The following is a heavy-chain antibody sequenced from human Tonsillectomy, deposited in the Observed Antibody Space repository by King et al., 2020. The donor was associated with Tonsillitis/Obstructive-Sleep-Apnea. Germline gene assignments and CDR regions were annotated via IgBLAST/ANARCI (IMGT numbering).Heavy chain of an antibody. Sequence: VQLVQSGAEVKKPGESQKISCQGSGYTFTTYWIGWVRQMPVKGLEWLAIIYPGDSDPRYSPSFEGQVTISVDKSISTAYLQWSSLKASDTAMYYCARLAGPKAPYYMDVWGKGTTVTVSS. V-gene: IGHV5-51*01. CDR3: ARLAGPKAPYYMDV. D-gene: IGHD6-19*01. J-gene: IGHJ6*03. CDR1: GYTFTTYW. CDR2: IYPGDSDP.